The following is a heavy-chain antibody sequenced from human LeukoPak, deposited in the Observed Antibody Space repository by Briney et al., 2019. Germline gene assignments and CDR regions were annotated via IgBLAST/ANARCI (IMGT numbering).Heavy chain of an antibody. CDR3: ARAYCGGDCYLNWFDP. J-gene: IGHJ5*02. Sequence: PSETLSLTCTVSGGSISSSSYHWGWIRQPPGKGLEWIGSIYYSGRTYYNPSLKSRVTISVDTSKNQFSLELSSVTAADTAVYYCARAYCGGDCYLNWFDPWGQGTLVTVSS. D-gene: IGHD2-21*01. CDR2: IYYSGRT. CDR1: GGSISSSSYH. V-gene: IGHV4-39*01.